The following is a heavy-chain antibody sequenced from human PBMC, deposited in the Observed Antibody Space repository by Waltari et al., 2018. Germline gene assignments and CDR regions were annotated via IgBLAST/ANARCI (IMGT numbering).Heavy chain of an antibody. J-gene: IGHJ6*02. D-gene: IGHD4-17*01. CDR2: IKSKTDGGTT. CDR3: TTPADYGGNYYYYGMDV. V-gene: IGHV3-15*01. CDR1: GFTFINAW. Sequence: EVQLVESGGGLVKPGGSLRLSCAASGFTFINAWMRWCRPAPGKGLEWVGRIKSKTDGGTTDYAAPVKGRFTISRDDSKNTLYLQMNSLKTEDTAVYYCTTPADYGGNYYYYGMDVWGQGTTVTVSS.